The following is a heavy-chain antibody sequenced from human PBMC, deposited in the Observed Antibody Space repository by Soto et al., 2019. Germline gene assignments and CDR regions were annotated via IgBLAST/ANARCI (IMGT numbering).Heavy chain of an antibody. J-gene: IGHJ6*02. CDR3: ARIAVRVYGMDV. CDR2: IYYSGST. V-gene: IGHV4-39*01. CDR1: GGSISSSSYY. Sequence: ETLSLTCTVSGGSISSSSYYWGWIRQPPGKGLEWIGSIYYSGSTYYNPSLKSRVTISVDTSKNQFSLKLSSVTAADTAVYYCARIAVRVYGMDVWGQGTTLTVSS. D-gene: IGHD2-21*01.